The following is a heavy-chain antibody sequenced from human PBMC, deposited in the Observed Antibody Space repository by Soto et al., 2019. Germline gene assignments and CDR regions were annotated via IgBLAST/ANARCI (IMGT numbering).Heavy chain of an antibody. D-gene: IGHD5-12*01. CDR2: ISYDGSNK. CDR1: GFTFSSYA. J-gene: IGHJ2*01. Sequence: QVQLVESGGGVVQPGRSLRLSCAASGFTFSSYAMHWVRQAPGKGLEWVAVISYDGSNKYYADSVKGRFTISRDNSKHTLYLQMNSLRAEDTAVYYCARDGRMATTYWYFDLWGRGTLVTVSS. V-gene: IGHV3-30-3*01. CDR3: ARDGRMATTYWYFDL.